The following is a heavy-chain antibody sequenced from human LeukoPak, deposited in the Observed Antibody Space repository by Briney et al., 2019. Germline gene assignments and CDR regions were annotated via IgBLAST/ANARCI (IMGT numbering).Heavy chain of an antibody. D-gene: IGHD1-26*01. Sequence: PSETLSLTCTVSGGSISSSSYYWGWIRQPPGKGLEWIGNIYHSGSTNYDPSLKSRVTISVDKSKNQFSLKLSSVTAADTAVYYCARAGWELRYFDYWGQGTLVTVSS. CDR1: GGSISSSSYY. CDR2: IYHSGST. CDR3: ARAGWELRYFDY. J-gene: IGHJ4*02. V-gene: IGHV4-61*05.